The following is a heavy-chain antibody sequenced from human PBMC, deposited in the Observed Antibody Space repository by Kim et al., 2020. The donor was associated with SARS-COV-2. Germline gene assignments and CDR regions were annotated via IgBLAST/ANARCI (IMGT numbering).Heavy chain of an antibody. J-gene: IGHJ6*02. V-gene: IGHV1-18*04. CDR1: CYTFTSYG. CDR2: ISAYNGNT. D-gene: IGHD3-10*01. CDR3: ARDLASSGSYYYYGMDV. Sequence: ASVKVSCKASCYTFTSYGISWVRQAPGQGLEWMGWISAYNGNTNYAQKLQGRVTMTTDTSTSTAYMELRSLRSDDTAVYYCARDLASSGSYYYYGMDVWGQGTTVTVSS.